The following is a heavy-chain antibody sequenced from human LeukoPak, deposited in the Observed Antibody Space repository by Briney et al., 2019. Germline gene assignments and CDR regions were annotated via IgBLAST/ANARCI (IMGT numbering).Heavy chain of an antibody. D-gene: IGHD5-24*01. CDR3: AWRRDGYNSHAFDI. Sequence: PGESLKISCKGSGYRFTNYWIGWVRQMSGKGLEWMGIVYLGDSDTRYSPSFRGQVTISADKSINTAYLQWSSLKASDTAMYYCAWRRDGYNSHAFDIWGQGTMVTVSS. CDR2: VYLGDSDT. J-gene: IGHJ3*02. V-gene: IGHV5-51*01. CDR1: GYRFTNYW.